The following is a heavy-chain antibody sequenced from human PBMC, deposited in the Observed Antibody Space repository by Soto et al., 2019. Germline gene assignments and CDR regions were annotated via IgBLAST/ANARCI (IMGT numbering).Heavy chain of an antibody. J-gene: IGHJ3*02. CDR3: ARDQRDYYDRTPGAFDI. D-gene: IGHD3-22*01. V-gene: IGHV4-30-4*01. CDR2: IYYSGST. Sequence: SETLSLTCTVSGGSISSGDYYWSWIRQPPGKGLEWIGYIYYSGSTYYNPSLKSRVTISVDTSKNQFSLKLSSVTAADTAVYYCARDQRDYYDRTPGAFDIWGQGTMVTVSS. CDR1: GGSISSGDYY.